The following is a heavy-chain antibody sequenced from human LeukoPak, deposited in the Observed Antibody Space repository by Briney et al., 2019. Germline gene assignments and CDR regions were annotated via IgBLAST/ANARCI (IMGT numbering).Heavy chain of an antibody. Sequence: PGGSLRLSCAASGFTFSSYEMNWVRQAPGKGLEWVSYISSSGSTIYYADSVKGRFTISRDNAKNSLYLQMNSLRAEDTAVYYCASDDFWSGYPSPQDVWGKGTTVTVSS. CDR2: ISSSGSTI. D-gene: IGHD3-3*01. V-gene: IGHV3-48*03. CDR1: GFTFSSYE. CDR3: ASDDFWSGYPSPQDV. J-gene: IGHJ6*04.